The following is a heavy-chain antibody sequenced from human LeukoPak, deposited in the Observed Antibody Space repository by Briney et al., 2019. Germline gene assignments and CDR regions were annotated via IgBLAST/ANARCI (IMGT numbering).Heavy chain of an antibody. V-gene: IGHV5-51*01. CDR2: VYPADSDT. CDR1: GYSFPSYW. Sequence: KNGESLKISCVGSGYSFPSYWIGWVRQMPGKGLDWMGFVYPADSDTRYSPSFQGQLTLSADKSISTAYLQWSSLKASDTAMYYCVGGPTTLAFDYWGQGTLVTVSS. CDR3: VGGPTTLAFDY. D-gene: IGHD1-26*01. J-gene: IGHJ4*02.